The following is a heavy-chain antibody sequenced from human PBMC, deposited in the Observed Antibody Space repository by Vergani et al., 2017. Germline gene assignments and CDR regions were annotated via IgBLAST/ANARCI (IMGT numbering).Heavy chain of an antibody. J-gene: IGHJ4*02. D-gene: IGHD2-15*01. CDR2: INPNSGGT. V-gene: IGHV1-2*02. Sequence: QVQLVQSGAEVKKPGASVKVSCKASGYTFTGYYMHWVRQAPGQGLEWMGWINPNSGGTNYAQKFQGRVTITADESTSTAYMELSSLRSEDTAVYYCARDDCSGGSCYEDGYWGQGTLVTVSS. CDR1: GYTFTGYY. CDR3: ARDDCSGGSCYEDGY.